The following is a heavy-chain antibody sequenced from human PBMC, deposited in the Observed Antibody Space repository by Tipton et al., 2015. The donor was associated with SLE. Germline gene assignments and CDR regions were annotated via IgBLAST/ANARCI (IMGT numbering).Heavy chain of an antibody. CDR1: GGSISSYY. J-gene: IGHJ5*02. V-gene: IGHV4-4*07. CDR2: IYTNENT. D-gene: IGHD4-17*01. CDR3: ARQGAAVTMSGWFDP. Sequence: TLSLTCTVSGGSISSYYCSCIRQPTGKGLEWIGRIYTNENTNYNPSPKSRVTMSVDTSKNHFSLKLIAVTAADTAVYYCARQGAAVTMSGWFDPWGQGTLVTVSS.